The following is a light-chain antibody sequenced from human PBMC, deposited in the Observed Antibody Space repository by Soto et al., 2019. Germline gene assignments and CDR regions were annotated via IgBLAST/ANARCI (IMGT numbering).Light chain of an antibody. CDR2: DVS. Sequence: QSVLTPPASVSGSPEQSITISCTGTSSDIGGFEYVSWFQQHPGKAPKLMIYDVSNRPSGVSNRFSGSKSGNTASLTISGLQAEDEADYYCNSYTSSSTHVFGTGTKVTVL. J-gene: IGLJ1*01. CDR3: NSYTSSSTHV. V-gene: IGLV2-14*03. CDR1: SSDIGGFEY.